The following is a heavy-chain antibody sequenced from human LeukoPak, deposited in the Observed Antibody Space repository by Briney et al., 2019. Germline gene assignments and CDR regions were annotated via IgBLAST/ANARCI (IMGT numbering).Heavy chain of an antibody. CDR3: ARGSNYVSDYYFDV. Sequence: SETLSLTCAVYGVSLRGYYWSWIRQSPEKRLEWIGEVNHEGDSIYSPSLKSRLTLSVDMSKNQFSLNLRSVTAADTAVYFCARGSNYVSDYYFDVWGKGTTVIVSS. J-gene: IGHJ6*03. CDR1: GVSLRGYY. CDR2: VNHEGDS. V-gene: IGHV4-34*01. D-gene: IGHD4-11*01.